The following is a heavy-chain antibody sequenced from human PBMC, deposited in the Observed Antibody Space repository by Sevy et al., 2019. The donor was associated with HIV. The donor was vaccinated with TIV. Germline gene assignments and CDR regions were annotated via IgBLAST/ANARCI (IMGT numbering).Heavy chain of an antibody. D-gene: IGHD3-9*01. Sequence: GGSLRLSCIVSGITLSTSGMHWVRQAPGKGLEWVAVISYHGRDKFYADSVKGRSTSSRDNSKNILYLQMISLRAEDTAGYYCAEDFTGYNGMDVWGQGTMVTVSS. CDR3: AEDFTGYNGMDV. CDR2: ISYHGRDK. V-gene: IGHV3-30*18. CDR1: GITLSTSG. J-gene: IGHJ6*02.